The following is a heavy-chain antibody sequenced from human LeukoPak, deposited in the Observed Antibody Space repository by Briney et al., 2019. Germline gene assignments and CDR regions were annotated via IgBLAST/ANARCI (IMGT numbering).Heavy chain of an antibody. V-gene: IGHV4-39*01. CDR1: GGSISSSSHY. D-gene: IGHD3-22*01. Sequence: PSETLSLTCTVSGGSISSSSHYWGWIRQPPGKGLEWIGDIHYSGTTYYNPSLKSRVTISVDTSKNRFSLKLTSVTAADTAVYYCARRLIGFDTWGQGTLVTVSS. J-gene: IGHJ5*02. CDR3: ARRLIGFDT. CDR2: IHYSGTT.